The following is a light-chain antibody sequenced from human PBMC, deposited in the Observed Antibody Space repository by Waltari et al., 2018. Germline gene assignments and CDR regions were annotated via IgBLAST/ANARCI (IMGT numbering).Light chain of an antibody. CDR1: SGHSSNV. J-gene: IGLJ3*02. CDR2: VNSDGSH. Sequence: QLVVTQSPSASASLGASVKLTCTLSSGHSSNVIAWLQPHPERGPRYLMQVNSDGSHSKGAEIPDRFSGSSSGAERYLTISNLQSEDEADYYCQTGGHGTWVFGGGTKLTVL. V-gene: IGLV4-69*01. CDR3: QTGGHGTWV.